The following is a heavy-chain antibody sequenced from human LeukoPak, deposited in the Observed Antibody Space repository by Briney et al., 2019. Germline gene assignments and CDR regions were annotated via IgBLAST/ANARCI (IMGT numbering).Heavy chain of an antibody. CDR2: ISYDGSNK. CDR3: AKEQARSHGMDV. J-gene: IGHJ6*02. V-gene: IGHV3-30*18. Sequence: GSLGLSCAASGFTFSSYGMHWVRQAPGKGLEWVAVISYDGSNKYYADSLKGRFTISRDNSKNTLYLQMNSLRAEDTAVYYCAKEQARSHGMDVWGQGTTVTVSS. CDR1: GFTFSSYG.